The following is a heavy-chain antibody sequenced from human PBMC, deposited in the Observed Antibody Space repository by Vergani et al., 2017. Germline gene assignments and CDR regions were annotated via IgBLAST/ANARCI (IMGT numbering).Heavy chain of an antibody. V-gene: IGHV1-3*01. CDR3: ARDPTRGLYCSGGSCYGKYFQH. D-gene: IGHD2-15*01. CDR1: GYTFTSYA. Sequence: QVQLVQSGAEVKKPGASVKVSCKASGYTFTSYAMHWVRQAPGQRLEWMGWINAGNGNTKYSQKFQGRVTITRDTSASTAYMELSSLRSEDTAVYYCARDPTRGLYCSGGSCYGKYFQHWGQGTLVTVSS. CDR2: INAGNGNT. J-gene: IGHJ1*01.